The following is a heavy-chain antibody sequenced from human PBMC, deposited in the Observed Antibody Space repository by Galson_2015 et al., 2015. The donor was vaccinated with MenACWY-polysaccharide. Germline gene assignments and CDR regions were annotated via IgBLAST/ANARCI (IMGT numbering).Heavy chain of an antibody. D-gene: IGHD5-12*01. CDR3: ARGFRASYDN. J-gene: IGHJ4*02. V-gene: IGHV3-23*01. CDR2: ISGSGADT. CDR1: GFTFSSYA. Sequence: SLRLSCAISGFTFSSYAMNWVRQVPGKGLEWVSCISGSGADTYYADSVKGRFTISRDNSKNTLYLQMNSLRAEDTAVCYCARGFRASYDNWGQGSLVTVPS.